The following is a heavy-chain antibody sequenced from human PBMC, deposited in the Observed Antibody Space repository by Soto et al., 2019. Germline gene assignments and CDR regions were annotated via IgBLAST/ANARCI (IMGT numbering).Heavy chain of an antibody. V-gene: IGHV4-30-4*01. Sequence: VQLQESGPGLVKPSQTLSLSCTVSGDSITNGDYYWSWIRQPPGKGLEWIGYISFSRSAYYTPSLKSRVTISSETSKNQFSLKLSSVTAADTDVYYCARVRYSATWYITFDIWGRGTLVTVSS. J-gene: IGHJ3*02. CDR1: GDSITNGDYY. D-gene: IGHD6-13*01. CDR2: ISFSRSA. CDR3: ARVRYSATWYITFDI.